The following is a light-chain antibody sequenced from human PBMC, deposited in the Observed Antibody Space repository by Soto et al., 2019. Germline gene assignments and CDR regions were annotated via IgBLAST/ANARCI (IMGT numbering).Light chain of an antibody. Sequence: EIVMTQSPATLSLSPGERATLSCRASQSVSSNLAWYQQKPGQAPRLLIYGASTRATGIPARFSGSGSGTDFTLTINSLQPEDFAPYYCQQSYSSPPAFGQGTRLEIK. J-gene: IGKJ5*01. CDR3: QQSYSSPPA. CDR2: GAS. CDR1: QSVSSN. V-gene: IGKV3-15*01.